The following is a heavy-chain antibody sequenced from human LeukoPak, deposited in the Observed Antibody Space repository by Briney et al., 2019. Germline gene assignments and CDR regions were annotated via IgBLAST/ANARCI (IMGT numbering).Heavy chain of an antibody. CDR2: IYYSGST. Sequence: SETLSLTCTVSGGSISSGGYYWSWIRQHPGKGLEWIGYIYYSGSTYYNPSLKSRVTISVDTSKNQFSLKLNSVTAADTAVYYCARDARSTVAPYYYYYGMDVWGQGTTVTVSS. J-gene: IGHJ6*02. D-gene: IGHD4-23*01. CDR3: ARDARSTVAPYYYYYGMDV. CDR1: GGSISSGGYY. V-gene: IGHV4-31*03.